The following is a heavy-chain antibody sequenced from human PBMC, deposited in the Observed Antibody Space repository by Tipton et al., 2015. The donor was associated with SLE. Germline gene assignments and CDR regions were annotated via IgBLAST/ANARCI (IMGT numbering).Heavy chain of an antibody. J-gene: IGHJ2*01. D-gene: IGHD1-26*01. CDR1: GGSISSHY. CDR2: IYYSGST. V-gene: IGHV4-39*07. CDR3: ARDGGYYRNWYFDL. Sequence: TLSLTCTVSGGSISSHYWSWIRQPPGKGLEWIGSIYYSGSTYYNPSLKSRVTISVDTSKNQFSLKLSSVTAADTAVYYCARDGGYYRNWYFDLWGRGTLVTVSS.